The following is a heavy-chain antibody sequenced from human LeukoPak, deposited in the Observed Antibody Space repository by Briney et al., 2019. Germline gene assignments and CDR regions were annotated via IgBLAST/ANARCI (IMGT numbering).Heavy chain of an antibody. CDR2: FDPEDGET. D-gene: IGHD3-3*01. CDR1: GYTLTELS. CDR3: ATASDFSDAFDI. V-gene: IGHV1-24*01. Sequence: ASVKVSCKVSGYTLTELSMHWVRQAPGKGLEWMGGFDPEDGETIYAQKFQGRVTMTEDTSTDTAYMELSSLRSEDTAVYYCATASDFSDAFDIWGQGTMVTVSS. J-gene: IGHJ3*02.